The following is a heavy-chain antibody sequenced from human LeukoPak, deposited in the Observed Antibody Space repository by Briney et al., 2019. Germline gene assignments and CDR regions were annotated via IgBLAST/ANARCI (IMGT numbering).Heavy chain of an antibody. J-gene: IGHJ2*01. Sequence: GGSLRLSCVASGFTFSSKWMSWIRQAPGKGLEWVANINQDGSEKYYVDSVKGRFTISRDNAKNSLYLQMNSLRAEDTAVYYCAKDTASSWWYFDLWGRGTLVTVSS. CDR1: GFTFSSKW. CDR3: AKDTASSWWYFDL. CDR2: INQDGSEK. D-gene: IGHD5-18*01. V-gene: IGHV3-7*03.